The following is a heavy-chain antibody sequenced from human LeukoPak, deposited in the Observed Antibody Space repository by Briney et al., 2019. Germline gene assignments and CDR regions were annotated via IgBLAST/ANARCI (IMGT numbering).Heavy chain of an antibody. CDR2: IRYDGTNK. CDR1: GFTFASYG. D-gene: IGHD2-8*02. CDR3: TRNQGYCTGGGCYIDY. V-gene: IGHV3-30*02. J-gene: IGHJ4*02. Sequence: GGSLRLSCAASGFTFASYGMHWVRHAPGKGLEWVALIRYDGTNKYYTDSVKARFTISKDNSKNTLYLQMNSLRAEDTAVYYCTRNQGYCTGGGCYIDYWGQGTLVTVSS.